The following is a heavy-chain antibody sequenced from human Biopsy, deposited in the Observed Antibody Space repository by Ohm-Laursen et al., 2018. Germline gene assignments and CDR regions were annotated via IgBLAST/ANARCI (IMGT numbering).Heavy chain of an antibody. CDR2: ITQSGST. CDR3: ARVPLPGIGAAYQGRFLYGMDV. V-gene: IGHV4-34*01. CDR1: GDSINNYY. J-gene: IGHJ6*02. D-gene: IGHD6-13*01. Sequence: GTLSLTCTVSGDSINNYYWSWIRQPPGKGLEWIGDITQSGSTNYSPSLKSRVTISVDTAKKQFSLRLRSVTAADTAVYYCARVPLPGIGAAYQGRFLYGMDVWGQGTTVSVSS.